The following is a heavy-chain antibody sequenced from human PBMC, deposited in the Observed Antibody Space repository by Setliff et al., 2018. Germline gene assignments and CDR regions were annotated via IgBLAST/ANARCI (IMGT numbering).Heavy chain of an antibody. J-gene: IGHJ4*02. CDR1: GFTFSNYA. CDR3: AKCGRFAPSGWFQYVDS. CDR2: ITVGGNT. V-gene: IGHV3-23*01. D-gene: IGHD6-19*01. Sequence: GGSLRLSCAASGFTFSNYAMTWVRQAPGKGLERVSAITVGGNTHYADSVKGRFTISRDNSKNTLSLQMDNLRAEDTATYYCAKCGRFAPSGWFQYVDSWAQGTLVTVSS.